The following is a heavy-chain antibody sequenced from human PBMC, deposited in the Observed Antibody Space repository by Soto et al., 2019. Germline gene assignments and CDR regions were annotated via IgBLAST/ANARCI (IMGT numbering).Heavy chain of an antibody. CDR1: GFTVSSNY. D-gene: IGHD1-26*01. CDR2: IYSGGGT. Sequence: EVQLVESGGGLVQPGGSLRLSCAASGFTVSSNYMSWVRQAPGKGLEWVSVIYSGGGTYYADSVKGRFTISRDNSKNTLYLQMNSLRAEDTAVYYCARDLVGATPEYFQHWGQGTLVTVSS. CDR3: ARDLVGATPEYFQH. V-gene: IGHV3-66*01. J-gene: IGHJ1*01.